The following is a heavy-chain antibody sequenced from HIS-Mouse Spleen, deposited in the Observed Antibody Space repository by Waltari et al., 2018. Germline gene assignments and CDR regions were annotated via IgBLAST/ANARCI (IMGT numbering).Heavy chain of an antibody. CDR1: GGAISSRSYY. D-gene: IGHD6-13*01. V-gene: IGHV4-39*07. CDR3: ARLTAAGTY. J-gene: IGHJ4*02. CDR2: IYYSGST. Sequence: QLQLQESGPGLVKPSETLSLTCTVSGGAISSRSYYWGWFRQPPGKGLEWIGSIYYSGSTYYNPSLKSRVTISVDTSKNQFSLKLSSVTAADTAVYYCARLTAAGTYWGQGTLVTVSS.